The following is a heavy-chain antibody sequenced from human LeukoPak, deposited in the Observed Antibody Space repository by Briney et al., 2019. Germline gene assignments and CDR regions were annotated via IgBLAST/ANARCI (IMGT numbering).Heavy chain of an antibody. J-gene: IGHJ3*01. CDR2: INPSGGFT. Sequence: ASVTVSCKASGYTFTAYYMHWVRQAPGQGLQWMGIINPSGGFTSSAQKFQGRVTMTSDTSTSTVYMEVSRLTSEDTAVYYCARASPLLHDSFDVWGQGTRVTVSS. D-gene: IGHD3-10*01. V-gene: IGHV1-46*01. CDR1: GYTFTAYY. CDR3: ARASPLLHDSFDV.